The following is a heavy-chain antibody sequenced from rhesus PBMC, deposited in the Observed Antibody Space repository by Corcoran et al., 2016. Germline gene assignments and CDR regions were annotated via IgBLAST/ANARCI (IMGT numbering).Heavy chain of an antibody. CDR1: GYSISSYY. D-gene: IGHD6-25*01. Sequence: QVQLQESGPGLVKPSETLSLTCAVSGYSISSYYWFWIRQPPGKGLKWIGYAHGSKGSTYYSPTLKSRDPLSTDTSKNLFSLKLSSVTAADTAVCYCSRGYSSSWNGYAFDFWGQGLRVTVSS. V-gene: IGHV4-165*01. CDR2: AHGSKGST. J-gene: IGHJ3*01. CDR3: SRGYSSSWNGYAFDF.